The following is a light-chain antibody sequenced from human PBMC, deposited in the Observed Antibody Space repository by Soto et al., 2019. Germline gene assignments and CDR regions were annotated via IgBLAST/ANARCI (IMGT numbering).Light chain of an antibody. CDR2: DVS. J-gene: IGLJ1*01. CDR3: SSYTASSTRF. V-gene: IGLV2-14*01. Sequence: QSALTQPASVSGSPGQSITISCTGTSSDVGGYNYVSWYQQHPGKAPKLMLFDVSHRPLGVSNRFSSSKSGNTASLTISGLQPEDEDDYYCSSYTASSTRFFGTGTNLTVL. CDR1: SSDVGGYNY.